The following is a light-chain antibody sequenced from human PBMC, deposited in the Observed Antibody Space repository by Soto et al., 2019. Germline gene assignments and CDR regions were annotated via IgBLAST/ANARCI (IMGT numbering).Light chain of an antibody. CDR2: EVS. V-gene: IGKV3-15*01. CDR1: ERLTGN. J-gene: IGKJ1*01. CDR3: QQSQDWPRT. Sequence: EIIMTQSPATLSLSPGERATLSCRASERLTGNLAWYQHKPGQAPRLLIYEVSTRATYIPARFSGSGSRTQFTLNISSLQSEDSAVYFCQQSQDWPRTFGQAKKLQIK.